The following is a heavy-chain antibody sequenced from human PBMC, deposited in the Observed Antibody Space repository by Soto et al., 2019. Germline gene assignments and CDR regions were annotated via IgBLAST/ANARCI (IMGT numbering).Heavy chain of an antibody. J-gene: IGHJ4*02. V-gene: IGHV3-23*01. CDR3: AKGGRPPMYYYDSSGYFLIFDY. CDR2: ISGSGGST. D-gene: IGHD3-22*01. Sequence: EVQLLESGGGLVQPGGSLRLSCAASGFTLSSYAMSWVRQAPGKGLEWVSAISGSGGSTYYADSVKGRFTISRDNSKNTLYLQMNSLRAEDTAVYYCAKGGRPPMYYYDSSGYFLIFDYWGQGTLVTVSS. CDR1: GFTLSSYA.